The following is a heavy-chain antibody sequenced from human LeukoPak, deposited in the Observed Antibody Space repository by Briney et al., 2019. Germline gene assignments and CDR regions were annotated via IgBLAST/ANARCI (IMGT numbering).Heavy chain of an antibody. CDR1: GFTISSYW. V-gene: IGHV3-74*01. D-gene: IGHD4-11*01. CDR3: ARLLQGDN. CDR2: INSDGTIT. Sequence: GGFLRLSCAAPGFTISSYWMHWVRQAPGKGLVWVSRINSDGTITTYADSVKGRFTIFRDNAKNTLYLQMNSLRAEDTAVYHCARLLQGDNWGQGTLVTVSS. J-gene: IGHJ4*02.